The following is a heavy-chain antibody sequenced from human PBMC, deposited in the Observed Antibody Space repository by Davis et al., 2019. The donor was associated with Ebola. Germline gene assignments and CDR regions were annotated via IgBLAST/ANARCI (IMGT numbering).Heavy chain of an antibody. Sequence: GGSLRLSCAASGFTFRNYAMSWVRQAPGKGLEWVSVISGNGGSTYYADSVKGRFTISRDNSKNTLYLQVNSLRAEDTAVYYCATWTAPYYFDYWGQGALVTVSS. CDR1: GFTFRNYA. V-gene: IGHV3-23*01. J-gene: IGHJ4*01. D-gene: IGHD3/OR15-3a*01. CDR2: ISGNGGST. CDR3: ATWTAPYYFDY.